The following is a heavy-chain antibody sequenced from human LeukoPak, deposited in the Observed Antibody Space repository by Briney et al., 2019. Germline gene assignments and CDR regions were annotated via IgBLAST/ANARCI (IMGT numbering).Heavy chain of an antibody. CDR3: ARSPDYYDSSGYQDY. D-gene: IGHD3-22*01. J-gene: IGHJ4*02. V-gene: IGHV5-10-1*04. CDR2: IDPSDSYT. Sequence: GASLKISCQGSGYSFTSYWISWVGQMPGKGLEWMGRIDPSDSYTNYSPSFQGQVTISAGKSISTAYLQWSSLKASDTAMYYCARSPDYYDSSGYQDYWGQGTLVTVSS. CDR1: GYSFTSYW.